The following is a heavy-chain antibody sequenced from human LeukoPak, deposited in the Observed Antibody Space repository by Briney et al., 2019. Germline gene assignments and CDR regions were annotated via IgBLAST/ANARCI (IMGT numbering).Heavy chain of an antibody. J-gene: IGHJ6*02. Sequence: SETLSLTCTVSGGSISSYYWSWIRQPPGKGLEWIGYIYYSGSTNYNPSHKSRVTISVDTSKNQFSLKLSSVTAADTAVYYCARTVTAAPYYYYYYGMDVWGQGTTVTVSS. CDR2: IYYSGST. D-gene: IGHD6-13*01. CDR3: ARTVTAAPYYYYYYGMDV. V-gene: IGHV4-59*01. CDR1: GGSISSYY.